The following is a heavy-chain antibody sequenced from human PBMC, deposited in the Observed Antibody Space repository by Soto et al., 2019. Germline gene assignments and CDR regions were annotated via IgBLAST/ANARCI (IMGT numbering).Heavy chain of an antibody. CDR1: GGSISSYY. Sequence: SETLSLTCTVSGGSISSYYWSWIRQPAGKGLEWIGRIYTSGSTNYNPSLKGRVTMSVDTSKNQFSLKLSSVTAADTAVYYCARDGPPPLGYCSSTSCFRAVHYGMDVWGQGTTVTVSS. CDR2: IYTSGST. V-gene: IGHV4-4*07. CDR3: ARDGPPPLGYCSSTSCFRAVHYGMDV. J-gene: IGHJ6*02. D-gene: IGHD2-2*01.